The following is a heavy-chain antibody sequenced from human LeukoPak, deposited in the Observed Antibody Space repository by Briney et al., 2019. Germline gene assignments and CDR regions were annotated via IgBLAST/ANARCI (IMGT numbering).Heavy chain of an antibody. CDR3: AKGWQMATFMTYFDY. D-gene: IGHD5-24*01. V-gene: IGHV3-30*18. Sequence: GGSLRLSCAASGFTFSSYGMHWVRQAPGKGLEWVAVISYDGSNKYYADSVKGRFTISRDNSKNTLYLQMNSLRAEDTAVYYCAKGWQMATFMTYFDYWGQGTLVTVSS. J-gene: IGHJ4*02. CDR1: GFTFSSYG. CDR2: ISYDGSNK.